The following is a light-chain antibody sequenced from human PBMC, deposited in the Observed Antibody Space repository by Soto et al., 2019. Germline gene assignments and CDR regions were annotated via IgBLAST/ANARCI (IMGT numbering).Light chain of an antibody. CDR3: QQSYTTPIT. Sequence: DIQMTQSPSSLSASVGDRVTITCRASQGIRNYLAWYQQRPGKVPKLLIYAASTLQSGVPSRFSGSGSGTDFTLTISSLQPEDIATYYCQQSYTTPITFGQGTRLEIK. CDR2: AAS. V-gene: IGKV1-27*01. CDR1: QGIRNY. J-gene: IGKJ5*01.